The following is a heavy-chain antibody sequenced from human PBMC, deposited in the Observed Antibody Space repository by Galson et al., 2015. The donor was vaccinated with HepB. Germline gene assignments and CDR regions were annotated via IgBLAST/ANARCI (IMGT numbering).Heavy chain of an antibody. CDR3: ARLGYLSGYSSA. D-gene: IGHD6-25*01. J-gene: IGHJ5*02. CDR1: GFTYSGSA. V-gene: IGHV3-73*01. Sequence: SLRLPCAPSGFTYSGSAIHWVRQTSAKGLEWDGRIGSKANNYATAYAASVKGRFTISRDDSKNTAFLQMNSLKTEDTAVYYCARLGYLSGYSSAWGQGTLVTVSS. CDR2: IGSKANNYAT.